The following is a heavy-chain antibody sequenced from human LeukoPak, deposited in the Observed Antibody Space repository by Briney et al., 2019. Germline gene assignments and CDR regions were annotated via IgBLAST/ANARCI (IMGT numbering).Heavy chain of an antibody. D-gene: IGHD3-3*01. Sequence: PGGSLRLSCAGSGFTFRSFAVTWVRQAPGKGLDWVSSITANGDRTYYADSVKGRFTISRDNSKNTLFLQMSSLRADDTAVYYCATFGVIIRNNYFDYWGQGALVTVSS. CDR1: GFTFRSFA. J-gene: IGHJ4*02. V-gene: IGHV3-23*01. CDR3: ATFGVIIRNNYFDY. CDR2: ITANGDRT.